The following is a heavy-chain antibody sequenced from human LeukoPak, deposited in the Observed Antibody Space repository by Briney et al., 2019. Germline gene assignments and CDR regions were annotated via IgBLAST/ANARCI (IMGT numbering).Heavy chain of an antibody. CDR2: IYGGGST. CDR3: VKSYGSGSYHFDY. D-gene: IGHD3-10*01. Sequence: PGGSLRLSCAASGFTVSSSYMSWVRQAPGKGLEWVSVIYGGGSTYYADSVKGRFTVSSDTSKNTLYLQMNSLRAEDTAVYYCVKSYGSGSYHFDYWGQGTLVTVSS. J-gene: IGHJ4*02. CDR1: GFTVSSSY. V-gene: IGHV3-53*01.